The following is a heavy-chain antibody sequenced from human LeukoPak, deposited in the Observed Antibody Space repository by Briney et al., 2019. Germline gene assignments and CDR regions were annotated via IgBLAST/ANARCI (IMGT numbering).Heavy chain of an antibody. D-gene: IGHD6-13*01. Sequence: NPSETLSLTCTVSGGSISSHQWSWIRQPPGKGLEWIGYIYYSGSTNYNPSLKSRVTISVDTSKNQFSLKLSSVTAADTAVYYCARVGRIAAAGTAALPFDYWGQGTLVTVSS. V-gene: IGHV4-59*11. CDR1: GGSISSHQ. J-gene: IGHJ4*02. CDR2: IYYSGST. CDR3: ARVGRIAAAGTAALPFDY.